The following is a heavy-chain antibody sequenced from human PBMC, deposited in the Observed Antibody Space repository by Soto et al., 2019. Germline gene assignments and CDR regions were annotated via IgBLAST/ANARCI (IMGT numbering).Heavy chain of an antibody. CDR1: GGSISSSSYY. Sequence: SETLSFTCAVSGGSISSSSYYWGWIRQPPGKGLEWIGSIYYSGSTYYNPSLKSRVTISVDTSKNQFSLKLSSVTAADTAVYYCATTRDSSGWYFNDYWGQGTLVTVSS. V-gene: IGHV4-39*01. CDR2: IYYSGST. J-gene: IGHJ4*02. D-gene: IGHD6-19*01. CDR3: ATTRDSSGWYFNDY.